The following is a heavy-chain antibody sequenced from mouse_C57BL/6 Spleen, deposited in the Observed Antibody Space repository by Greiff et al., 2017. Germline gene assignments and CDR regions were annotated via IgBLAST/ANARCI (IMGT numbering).Heavy chain of an antibody. D-gene: IGHD2-5*01. CDR1: GYTFTEYT. J-gene: IGHJ3*01. CDR3: ARHEDSNYGCAWFAY. Sequence: VKLMESGAELVKPGASVKLSCKASGYTFTEYTIHWVKQRSGQGLEWIGWFYPGSGSIKYNEKFKDKATLTADKSSSTVYMELSRVTYEDSAVYICARHEDSNYGCAWFAYWGQGTLVTVSA. V-gene: IGHV1-62-2*01. CDR2: FYPGSGSI.